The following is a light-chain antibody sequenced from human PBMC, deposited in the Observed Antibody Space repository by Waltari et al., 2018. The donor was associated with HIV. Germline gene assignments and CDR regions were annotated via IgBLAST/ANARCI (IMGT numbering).Light chain of an antibody. CDR2: AAS. J-gene: IGKJ3*01. Sequence: DIQLTQSPSSLSASIGARVTMPCRASQIITSCLNWYRQTPGKAPELLIYAASVLQSGVPSRFSASGSGTDYTLTISSVQPEDFATYFCQQTYSPPLTFGPGTKVDVK. V-gene: IGKV1-39*01. CDR3: QQTYSPPLT. CDR1: QIITSC.